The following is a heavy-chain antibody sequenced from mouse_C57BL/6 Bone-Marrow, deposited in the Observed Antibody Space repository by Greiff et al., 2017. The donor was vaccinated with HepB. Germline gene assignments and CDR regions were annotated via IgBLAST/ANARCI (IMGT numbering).Heavy chain of an antibody. J-gene: IGHJ2*01. CDR3: ARGPHYGSSYRNYFDY. Sequence: DVQLVESEGGLVQPGSSMKLSCTASGFTFSDYYMAWVRQVPEKGLEWVANINYDGSSTYYLDSLKSRFIISRDNAKNILYLQMSSLKSEDTATYYCARGPHYGSSYRNYFDYWGQGTTLTVSS. V-gene: IGHV5-16*01. D-gene: IGHD1-1*01. CDR1: GFTFSDYY. CDR2: INYDGSST.